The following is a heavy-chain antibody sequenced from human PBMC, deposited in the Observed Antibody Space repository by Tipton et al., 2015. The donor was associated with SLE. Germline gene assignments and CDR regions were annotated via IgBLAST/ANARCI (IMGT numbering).Heavy chain of an antibody. CDR3: AKASSTLPEM. CDR2: IKQDGSVQ. CDR1: GFTFSDYW. Sequence: SLRLSCAASGFTFSDYWMRRVRQAPGKGLEWVANIKQDGSVQQYVESVKGRFTIYGDNAMNSLYLQMDSLRAEDTAVFYCAKASSTLPEMWCQVALVTVSS. J-gene: IGHJ4*02. V-gene: IGHV3-7*01. D-gene: IGHD2-2*01.